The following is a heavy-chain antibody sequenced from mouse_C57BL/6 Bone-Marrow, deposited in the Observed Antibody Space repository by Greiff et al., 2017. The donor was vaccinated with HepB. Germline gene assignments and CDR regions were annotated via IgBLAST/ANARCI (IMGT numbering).Heavy chain of an antibody. J-gene: IGHJ2*01. D-gene: IGHD1-1*01. CDR3: AREGVYYYGSSYYFDY. V-gene: IGHV1-66*01. Sequence: QVQLQQSGPELVKPGASVKISCQASGYSFTSYYIPWVKQRPGQGLEWIGWSYPGSGNTKYNEKFKGKATLTADTSSRNAYMQLSSLTSEDSAVYYCAREGVYYYGSSYYFDYWGQGTTLTVSS. CDR1: GYSFTSYY. CDR2: SYPGSGNT.